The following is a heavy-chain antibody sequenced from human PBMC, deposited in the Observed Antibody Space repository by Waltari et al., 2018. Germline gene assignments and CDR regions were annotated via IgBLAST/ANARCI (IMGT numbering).Heavy chain of an antibody. Sequence: EVQLLESGGGLEQPGGSLRLTCAASGFAFANFYMTWVRQAPGRGLEWVSAISDSGATTYYADSVKGRFTISRDNYKKMLYLQMSSLRVDDTAVYYCATYGQSPRNDQWGQGTQLTVSS. V-gene: IGHV3-23*01. D-gene: IGHD2-2*01. CDR1: GFAFANFY. CDR3: ATYGQSPRNDQ. J-gene: IGHJ1*01. CDR2: ISDSGATT.